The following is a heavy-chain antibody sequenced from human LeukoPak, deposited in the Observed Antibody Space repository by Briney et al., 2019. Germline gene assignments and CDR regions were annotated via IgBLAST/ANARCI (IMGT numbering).Heavy chain of an antibody. Sequence: GASVKVSCKASGYTFTSSGISWVRQAPGQGLEWMGWINTYNGNTNYAPKLQGRVTMTTDTPTSTAYMELRSLRSDDTAVYYCARDEQWLVPISRPFYGMDVWSQGTTVTVSS. J-gene: IGHJ6*02. CDR3: ARDEQWLVPISRPFYGMDV. CDR2: INTYNGNT. CDR1: GYTFTSSG. D-gene: IGHD6-19*01. V-gene: IGHV1-18*01.